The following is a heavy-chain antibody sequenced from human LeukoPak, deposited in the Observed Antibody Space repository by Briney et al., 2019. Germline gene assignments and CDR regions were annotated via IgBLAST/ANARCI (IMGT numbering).Heavy chain of an antibody. D-gene: IGHD2-2*02. Sequence: GGSLRLSCAASGFTVSSNYMSWVRQAPGQGLEWVSVIYSGGSTYYADSVKGRFTISRDNSKNTLYLQMNSLRAEDTAVYYCARVHCSSTSCYIYYFDYWGQGTLVTVSS. CDR1: GFTVSSNY. J-gene: IGHJ4*02. CDR3: ARVHCSSTSCYIYYFDY. CDR2: IYSGGST. V-gene: IGHV3-53*01.